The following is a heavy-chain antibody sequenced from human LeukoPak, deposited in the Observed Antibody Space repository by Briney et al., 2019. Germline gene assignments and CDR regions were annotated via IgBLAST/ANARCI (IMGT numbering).Heavy chain of an antibody. J-gene: IGHJ3*02. CDR2: IHSSGST. CDR1: GVPISSGSHY. CDR3: ARDPHGWPHDAFDI. Sequence: SETLSLTCTVSGVPISSGSHYWNWIRQPAGKVLEWIGRIHSSGSTNYNFSLKSRVTISVDTSKNQFSLKLSSVTAADTAVYYCARDPHGWPHDAFDIWGQGTMVTVSS. V-gene: IGHV4-61*02. D-gene: IGHD6-19*01.